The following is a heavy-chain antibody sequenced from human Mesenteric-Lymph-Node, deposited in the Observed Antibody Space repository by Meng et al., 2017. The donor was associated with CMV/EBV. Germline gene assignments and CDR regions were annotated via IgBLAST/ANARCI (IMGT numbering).Heavy chain of an antibody. D-gene: IGHD3-3*01. V-gene: IGHV3-30-3*01. CDR2: ISYDGSNK. CDR1: GFTFSSYA. Sequence: LSLTCAASGFTFSSYAMHWVRQAPGKGLEWVAVISYDGSNKYYADSVKGRFTISRDNSKNTLYLQMNSLRAEDTAVYYCARSDYDFWSGNIYYYYYGMDVWGQGTTVTVSS. J-gene: IGHJ6*02. CDR3: ARSDYDFWSGNIYYYYYGMDV.